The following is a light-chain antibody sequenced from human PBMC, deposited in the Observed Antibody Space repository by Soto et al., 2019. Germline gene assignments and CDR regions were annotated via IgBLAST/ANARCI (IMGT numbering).Light chain of an antibody. J-gene: IGLJ3*02. CDR3: CSYAGSRV. CDR2: EGS. CDR1: SSDVGSYNL. Sequence: QSALTQPASESGSPGQSITIFCTGTSSDVGSYNLVSWYQQHPGKAPKLMIYEGSKRPSGVSNRFSGSKSGNTASLTISGLQAEDEADYYCCSYAGSRVFGGGTKVTVL. V-gene: IGLV2-23*01.